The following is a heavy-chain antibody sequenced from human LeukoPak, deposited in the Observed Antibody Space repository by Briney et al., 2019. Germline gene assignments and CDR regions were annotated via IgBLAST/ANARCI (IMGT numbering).Heavy chain of an antibody. J-gene: IGHJ4*02. CDR2: ISGSGGST. CDR1: GFTFSSYA. V-gene: IGHV3-23*01. CDR3: AKARGMATIEPYYFDY. Sequence: GGSLRLSCAASGFTFSSYAMSWVRQAPGKGLEWVSAISGSGGSTYYADSVKGRFTISRDNSKNTLYLQMNSLRAEDTAVYYCAKARGMATIEPYYFDYWGQGTLVTVSS. D-gene: IGHD5-24*01.